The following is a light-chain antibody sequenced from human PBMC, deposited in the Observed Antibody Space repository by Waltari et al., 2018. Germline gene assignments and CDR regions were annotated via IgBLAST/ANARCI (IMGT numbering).Light chain of an antibody. J-gene: IGKJ4*01. Sequence: EIXXXXXPATLSXSPGERATXSGRASQXVSSNLAWYQQKPGQAPRLLIYGASTRATGIXAXXSGSGSGXEFTLTIXXLQSEDFXXYYCQQYNNWLFTXXXGXKVXIK. CDR3: QQYNNWLFT. CDR2: GAS. V-gene: IGKV3-15*01. CDR1: QXVSSN.